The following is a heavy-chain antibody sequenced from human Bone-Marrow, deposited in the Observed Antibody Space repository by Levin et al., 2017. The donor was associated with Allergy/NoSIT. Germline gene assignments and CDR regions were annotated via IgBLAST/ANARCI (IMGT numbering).Heavy chain of an antibody. CDR2: ISYDGSNK. Sequence: LSLTCAASGFPFRSYAMHWVRQAPGKGLEWVAVISYDGSNKYYADSVKGRFTISRDNSKNTLYLQMNSLRAEDTAVYYCARDLGGSGTPDYWGQGTLVTVSS. CDR1: GFPFRSYA. D-gene: IGHD3-10*01. CDR3: ARDLGGSGTPDY. V-gene: IGHV3-30-3*01. J-gene: IGHJ4*02.